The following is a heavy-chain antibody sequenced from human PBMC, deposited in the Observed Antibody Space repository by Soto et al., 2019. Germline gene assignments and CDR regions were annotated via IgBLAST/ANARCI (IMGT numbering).Heavy chain of an antibody. CDR2: IYWDDDK. Sequence: QITLKESGPTLVKPTQTLTLTCTFSGFSLSTSGVGVGWIRQPPGKALEWLALIYWDDDKRYSPSLKLRLTITKHTPENQVVLTLTNMDPVDTATYYCAHSSAMVRGVIIYFDYWGQGPLVTVSS. J-gene: IGHJ4*02. V-gene: IGHV2-5*02. CDR3: AHSSAMVRGVIIYFDY. D-gene: IGHD3-10*01. CDR1: GFSLSTSGVG.